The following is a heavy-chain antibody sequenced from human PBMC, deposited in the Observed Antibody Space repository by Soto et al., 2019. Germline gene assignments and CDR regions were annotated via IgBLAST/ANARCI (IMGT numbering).Heavy chain of an antibody. D-gene: IGHD4-17*01. V-gene: IGHV3-7*05. Sequence: GGSLRLSCAASGFTFSSYWMSWVRQAPGKGLEWVANIKQDGSKKYDVDFVKGHFTISKENAKNARYLQMNSLRAEDTAVYYCARDFGTTVTTEGSDYWGQGTLVTVSS. CDR3: ARDFGTTVTTEGSDY. CDR2: IKQDGSKK. CDR1: GFTFSSYW. J-gene: IGHJ4*02.